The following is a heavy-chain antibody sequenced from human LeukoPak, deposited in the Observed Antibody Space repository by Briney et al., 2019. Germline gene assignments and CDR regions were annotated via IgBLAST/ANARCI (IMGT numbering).Heavy chain of an antibody. D-gene: IGHD4-11*01. CDR2: INSDGSST. Sequence: GGSLRLSCAASGFSLSSYWMPWVRHTPGKGPVWVSRINSDGSSTSYADSVKGRFTISRDNAKNTLCLQMNSLRAEDTAVYYCARGNSHSFDYWGQGALVTVSS. V-gene: IGHV3-74*01. CDR3: ARGNSHSFDY. CDR1: GFSLSSYW. J-gene: IGHJ4*02.